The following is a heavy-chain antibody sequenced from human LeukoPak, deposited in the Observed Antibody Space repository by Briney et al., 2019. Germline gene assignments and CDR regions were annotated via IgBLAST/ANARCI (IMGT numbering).Heavy chain of an antibody. J-gene: IGHJ6*02. CDR2: ISYDGSNQ. D-gene: IGHD1-26*01. CDR3: AKDLGGTTTYYYYGMDV. Sequence: GGSLRLSCAASGFSFSSYGMHWVRQAPGKGLEWLAVISYDGSNQYYADSVKGRFTISRDNSKNTLYLQMNSLGAEDSAVYYCAKDLGGTTTYYYYGMDVWGQGTTVTVSS. CDR1: GFSFSSYG. V-gene: IGHV3-30*18.